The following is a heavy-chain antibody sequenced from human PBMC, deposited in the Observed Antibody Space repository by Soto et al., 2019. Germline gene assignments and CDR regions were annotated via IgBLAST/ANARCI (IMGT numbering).Heavy chain of an antibody. D-gene: IGHD3-22*01. CDR3: ARDSLRYDSSGYYYAHRVPFDY. J-gene: IGHJ4*02. V-gene: IGHV4-4*07. CDR2: IYTSGST. Sequence: LSLTCTVSDGSISSYYWSWIRQPAGKGLEWIGRIYTSGSTNYNPSLKSRVTMSVDTSKNQFSLKLSSVTAADTAVYYCARDSLRYDSSGYYYAHRVPFDYWGQGTLVTVPS. CDR1: DGSISSYY.